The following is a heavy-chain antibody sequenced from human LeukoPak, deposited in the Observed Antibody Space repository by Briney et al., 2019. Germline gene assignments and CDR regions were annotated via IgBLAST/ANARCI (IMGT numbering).Heavy chain of an antibody. CDR1: GFTFSSYA. Sequence: GGSLRLSCAASGFTFSSYAMSWVRQAPGKGLEWVSAISGSGGSTYYADSVKGRFTISRDNSKNTLYLQMNSLRAEDTAVYYCAKPLVQLWPHGDWFDPWGQGTLVTVSS. J-gene: IGHJ5*02. D-gene: IGHD5-18*01. V-gene: IGHV3-23*01. CDR2: ISGSGGST. CDR3: AKPLVQLWPHGDWFDP.